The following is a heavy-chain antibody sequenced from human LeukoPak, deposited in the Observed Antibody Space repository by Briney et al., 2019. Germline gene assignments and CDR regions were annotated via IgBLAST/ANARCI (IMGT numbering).Heavy chain of an antibody. CDR2: ISYDGSNK. D-gene: IGHD1-1*01. Sequence: GGSLRLSCAASGFTFSSYAMHWVRQDPGKGLEWVAVISYDGSNKYYADSVKGRFTISRDNSKNTLYLQMNSLRAEDTAVYYCARERLHRPTFDYWGQGTLVTVSS. CDR1: GFTFSSYA. V-gene: IGHV3-30*04. CDR3: ARERLHRPTFDY. J-gene: IGHJ4*02.